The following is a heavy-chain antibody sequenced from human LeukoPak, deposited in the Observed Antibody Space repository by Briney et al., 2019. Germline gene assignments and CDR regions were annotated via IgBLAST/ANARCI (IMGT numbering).Heavy chain of an antibody. CDR2: ITSRGTTT. CDR3: ARGIGVTGLTAAY. D-gene: IGHD2-8*01. J-gene: IGHJ4*02. Sequence: GGSLRLSCAASRFTFSDYYMSWIRQAPGKGLEWLSYITSRGTTTYYADPVVGRFTISRDNAKNSLYLQMNSLRVEDTAVYYCARGIGVTGLTAAYWGQGTLVTVSS. CDR1: RFTFSDYY. V-gene: IGHV3-11*01.